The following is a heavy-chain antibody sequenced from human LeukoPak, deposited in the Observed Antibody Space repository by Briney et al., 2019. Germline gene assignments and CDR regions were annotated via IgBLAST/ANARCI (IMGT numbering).Heavy chain of an antibody. CDR3: AVNYYGSGRPTNAFDY. CDR2: IYHSGSA. D-gene: IGHD3-10*01. V-gene: IGHV4-38-2*01. J-gene: IGHJ4*02. CDR1: GYPISSGYY. Sequence: KPSETLSLPCALSGYPISSGYYWGWNRPPPGKGLEGGGGIYHSGSAYYNPSLKSRVTISVDTSKNQFSLKLSSVTAADTAVYYCAVNYYGSGRPTNAFDYWGQGTLVTVSS.